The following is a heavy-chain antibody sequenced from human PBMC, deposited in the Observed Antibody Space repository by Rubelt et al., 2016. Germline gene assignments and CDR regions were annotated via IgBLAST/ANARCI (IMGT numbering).Heavy chain of an antibody. V-gene: IGHV4-34*01. CDR3: ARRYDSSGYYSLLYGMDV. Sequence: QVQLQQWGAGLLKPSETLSLTCAVYGGSFSGYYWGWIRQPPGKGLEWIGSIYYSGSTYYNPSLKSRVTISVDTSKNQFSLKLSSVTAADTAVYYCARRYDSSGYYSLLYGMDVWGQGTTVTVSS. D-gene: IGHD3-22*01. J-gene: IGHJ6*02. CDR2: IYYSGST. CDR1: GGSFSGYY.